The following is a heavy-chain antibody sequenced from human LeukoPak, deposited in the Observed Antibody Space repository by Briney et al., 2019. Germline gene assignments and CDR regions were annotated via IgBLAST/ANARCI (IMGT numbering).Heavy chain of an antibody. V-gene: IGHV3-23*01. D-gene: IGHD3/OR15-3a*01. CDR2: IGVGGSNT. CDR1: GFTFSSYA. Sequence: GGSLRLSCAVSGFTFSSYAMTWVRQAPGKGLEWVSAIGVGGSNTFYADSVKGRFTISRDNSKNTLYLQANSLRAEDTAVYYCAKAWTDYWYFDLWGRGTLVTVSS. J-gene: IGHJ2*01. CDR3: AKAWTDYWYFDL.